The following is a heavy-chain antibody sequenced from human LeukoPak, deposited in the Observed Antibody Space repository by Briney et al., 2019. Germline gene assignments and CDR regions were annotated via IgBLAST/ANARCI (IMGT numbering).Heavy chain of an antibody. D-gene: IGHD5-12*01. J-gene: IGHJ5*02. V-gene: IGHV1-2*02. CDR2: ISPNIGGT. CDR3: ARFRGGYRGGWFDP. CDR1: GYTFTVYY. Sequence: GASVNVSSTASGYTFTVYYMHWVRQAPGQGLEWMGWISPNIGGTNYTQKFPGRVTMTRETSISKAFMGVGRLRSDDKAVYYCARFRGGYRGGWFDPWGQGTLVTVSS.